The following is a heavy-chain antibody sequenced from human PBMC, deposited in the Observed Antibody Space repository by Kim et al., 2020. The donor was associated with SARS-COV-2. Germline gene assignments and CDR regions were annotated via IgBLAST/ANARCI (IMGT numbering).Heavy chain of an antibody. D-gene: IGHD5-18*01. CDR1: GFTFSSYA. V-gene: IGHV3-30*04. J-gene: IGHJ4*02. Sequence: GGSLRLSCAASGFTFSSYAMHWVRQAPGKGLEWVAVISYDGSNKYYADSVKGRFTISRDNSKNTLYLQMNSLRAEDTAVYYCARDGREYSYGLGNPFDYWGQGTLVTVSS. CDR2: ISYDGSNK. CDR3: ARDGREYSYGLGNPFDY.